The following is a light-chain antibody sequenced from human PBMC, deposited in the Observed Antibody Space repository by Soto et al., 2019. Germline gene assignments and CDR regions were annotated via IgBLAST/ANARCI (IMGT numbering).Light chain of an antibody. V-gene: IGKV1-5*03. CDR1: QSISSW. CDR2: KAS. Sequence: QMTQSPSTLSASVGDRVTITCRASQSISSWLAWYQQKPGKAPKLLIYKASSLESGVPSRFSGSGSGTEFTLTISSLQPDDFATYYCQQYNSYWTFGQGTKVEIK. CDR3: QQYNSYWT. J-gene: IGKJ1*01.